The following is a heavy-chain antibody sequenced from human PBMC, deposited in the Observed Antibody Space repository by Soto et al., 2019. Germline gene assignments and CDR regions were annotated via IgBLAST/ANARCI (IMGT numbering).Heavy chain of an antibody. V-gene: IGHV2-26*01. Sequence: QVTLKESGPVLVKTTETLTLTCTDSGFSLSNARMGVSWIRQPPGKALEWLAHIFSNDEKSYSTSLKSRLTISKDTSKSQVVLTMTNMDPVDTATYYCARAGGTYGMDVWGQGTTVTVSS. J-gene: IGHJ6*02. CDR2: IFSNDEK. D-gene: IGHD3-10*01. CDR1: GFSLSNARMG. CDR3: ARAGGTYGMDV.